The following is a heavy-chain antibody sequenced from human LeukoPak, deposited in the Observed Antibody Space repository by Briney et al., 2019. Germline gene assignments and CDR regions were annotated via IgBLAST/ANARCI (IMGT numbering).Heavy chain of an antibody. D-gene: IGHD5-12*01. CDR3: AGGSRLHPTNWFET. Sequence: ASVKVPCKDSGYTFLDYYILELGRAPGQGLEWMGWVGPNTGGTYYAQTFQGRVTMTSAASISTVYMELTSLTYDDTAVYYCAGGSRLHPTNWFETRG. CDR2: VGPNTGGT. J-gene: IGHJ5*01. CDR1: GYTFLDYY. V-gene: IGHV1-2*02.